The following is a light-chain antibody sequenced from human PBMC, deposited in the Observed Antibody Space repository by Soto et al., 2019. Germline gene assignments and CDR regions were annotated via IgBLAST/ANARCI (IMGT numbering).Light chain of an antibody. Sequence: QMTQTQPTLSASVGDKVTITCRASQSISSWLAWYQQKPGKAPKLLIFDASILESGVPSRFSGSGSGTQFTLTISSLQPDDFATYYCQQYNSYLRTFGQRSKV. V-gene: IGKV1-5*01. CDR3: QQYNSYLRT. J-gene: IGKJ1*01. CDR1: QSISSW. CDR2: DAS.